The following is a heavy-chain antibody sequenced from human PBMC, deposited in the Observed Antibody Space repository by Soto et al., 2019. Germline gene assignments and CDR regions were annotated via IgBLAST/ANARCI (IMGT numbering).Heavy chain of an antibody. D-gene: IGHD5-12*01. V-gene: IGHV4-39*01. CDR3: ARHANLVEMATITEK. Sequence: QLQLQESGPGLVKPSETLSLTCTVSGGSISSSTYYWGWIRQPPGKGLEWIGSIYYSGSTYYNPSLKSRVTISVDTSKNQFSLKLSSVTAADTAVCYCARHANLVEMATITEKWGQGTLVTVSS. CDR1: GGSISSSTYY. J-gene: IGHJ4*02. CDR2: IYYSGST.